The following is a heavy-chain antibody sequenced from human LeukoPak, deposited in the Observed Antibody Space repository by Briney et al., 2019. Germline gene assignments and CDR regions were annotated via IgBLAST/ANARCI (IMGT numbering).Heavy chain of an antibody. V-gene: IGHV1-24*01. J-gene: IGHJ6*02. CDR2: FDPEDGET. D-gene: IGHD6-13*01. Sequence: ASVKVSCKVSGYTLTELSMHWVRQAPGKGLEWMGGFDPEDGETIYAQKFQGRVTMTEDTSTDTAYMGLSSLRSEDTAVYYCATRSSSWPYYYYYGMDVWGQGTTVTVSS. CDR3: ATRSSSWPYYYYYGMDV. CDR1: GYTLTELS.